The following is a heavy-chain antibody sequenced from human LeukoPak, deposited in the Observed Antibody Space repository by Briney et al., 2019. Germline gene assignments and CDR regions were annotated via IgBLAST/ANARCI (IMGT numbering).Heavy chain of an antibody. CDR1: GFTFSSYA. V-gene: IGHV3-23*01. J-gene: IGHJ1*01. CDR2: ISGSGGST. Sequence: GGSLRLSCAVSGFTFSSYAMSWVRQAPGKGLEWVSAISGSGGSTYYADSVKGRFTISRDNSKNTLYLQMNSLRAEDMAVYYCAKVDIAVAGNSEYFQHWGQGTLVTVSS. D-gene: IGHD6-19*01. CDR3: AKVDIAVAGNSEYFQH.